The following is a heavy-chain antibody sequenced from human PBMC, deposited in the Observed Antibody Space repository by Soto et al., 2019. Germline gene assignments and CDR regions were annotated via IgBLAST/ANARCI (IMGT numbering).Heavy chain of an antibody. V-gene: IGHV1-8*01. CDR2: MSPNSGNT. CDR1: GYTFTSYD. CDR3: ARGPPNWGFDS. D-gene: IGHD7-27*01. Sequence: QVQLVQSGAEVKKPGASVKVSCKPSGYTFTSYDINWVRQAPGQGLEWMGWMSPNSGNTGYAQKFQGRVTMTRSTSISTAYMELSSLRSEDTAVYYCARGPPNWGFDSWGQGNLVIVSS. J-gene: IGHJ5*01.